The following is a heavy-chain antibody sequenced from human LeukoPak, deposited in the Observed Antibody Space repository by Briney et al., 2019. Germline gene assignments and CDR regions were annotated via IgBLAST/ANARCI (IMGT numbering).Heavy chain of an antibody. V-gene: IGHV3-15*01. CDR2: IKSKTDGGTT. D-gene: IGHD3-22*01. CDR3: AKDFYYYDSSGNLNWFDP. CDR1: GFTFSNAW. J-gene: IGHJ5*02. Sequence: GGSLRLSCAASGFTFSNAWMSWVRQAPGKGLEWVGRIKSKTDGGTTDYAAPVKGRFTISRDDSKNTLYLQMNSLRAEDTAVYYCAKDFYYYDSSGNLNWFDPWGQGTLVAVSS.